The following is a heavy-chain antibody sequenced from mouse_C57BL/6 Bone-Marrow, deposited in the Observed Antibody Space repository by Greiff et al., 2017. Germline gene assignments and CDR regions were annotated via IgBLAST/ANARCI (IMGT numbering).Heavy chain of an antibody. V-gene: IGHV2-6*01. CDR1: GFSLTSYG. D-gene: IGHD2-1*01. Sequence: QVQLQQSGPGLVAPSQCLSITCTVSGFSLTSYGVDWVRQSPGKGLEWLGVIWGVGSTNYNSALNSRLSISKDNSTSQVFLKMSSLQTDDTAMYYCASLLPQGAYWGQGTLVTVSA. CDR2: IWGVGST. CDR3: ASLLPQGAY. J-gene: IGHJ3*01.